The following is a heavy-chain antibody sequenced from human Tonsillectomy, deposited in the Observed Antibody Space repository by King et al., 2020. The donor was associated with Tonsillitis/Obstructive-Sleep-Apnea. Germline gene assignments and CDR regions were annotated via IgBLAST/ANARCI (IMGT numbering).Heavy chain of an antibody. J-gene: IGHJ3*02. V-gene: IGHV3-30*04. CDR3: ASEGIDVSSGYADTIEI. CDR1: GFTFSSYA. CDR2: ISYDGSNK. Sequence: VQLVESGGGVVQPGRSLRLSCAASGFTFSSYAIHWVRQAPGKGLEWVAVISYDGSNKYYADSVKGRFTISRDNSKNTLDLQMYSLSAEDTAVYYCASEGIDVSSGYADTIEIWGQGALGTLSP. D-gene: IGHD3-22*01.